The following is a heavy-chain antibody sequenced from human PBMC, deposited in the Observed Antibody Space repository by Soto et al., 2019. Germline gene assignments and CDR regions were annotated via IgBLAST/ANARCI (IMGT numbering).Heavy chain of an antibody. CDR1: GFTFSSYA. CDR3: AKDKYEGEAYENWFDP. CDR2: ISGSGGST. J-gene: IGHJ5*02. D-gene: IGHD3-10*01. Sequence: GGSLRLSCAASGFTFSSYAMSWVRQAPGKGLEWVSAISGSGGSTYYADSVKGRFTISRDNSKNTLYLQMNSLRAEDTAVYYCAKDKYEGEAYENWFDPWGQGTLVTVSS. V-gene: IGHV3-23*01.